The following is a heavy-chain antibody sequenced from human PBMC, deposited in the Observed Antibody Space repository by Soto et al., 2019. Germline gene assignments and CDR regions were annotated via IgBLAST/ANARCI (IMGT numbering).Heavy chain of an antibody. Sequence: SETLSLTCTVSGDSISRGPYYWTWIRQHPGKGLEWIGNIFYTGSTYYNPSPQSRVSISVDTSKNQFSLRLTSVTAADTAIYYCARDRVRRDTKPYGMDVWGQGTTVTVS. CDR3: ARDRVRRDTKPYGMDV. J-gene: IGHJ6*02. CDR1: GDSISRGPYY. V-gene: IGHV4-31*03. D-gene: IGHD2-8*01. CDR2: IFYTGST.